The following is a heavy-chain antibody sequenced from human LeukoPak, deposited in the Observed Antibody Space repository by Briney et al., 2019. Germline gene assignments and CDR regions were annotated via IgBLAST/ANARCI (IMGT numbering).Heavy chain of an antibody. D-gene: IGHD1-14*01. J-gene: IGHJ1*01. CDR3: ARDSSEIRSLIVH. V-gene: IGHV1-69*13. CDR2: IIPIFGTA. Sequence: GASVKVSCKASGGTFSSYAISWVRQAPGQGLEWMGGIIPIFGTANYAQKFQGRVTIIADESTSTAYMELSSLRSEDTAVYYCARDSSEIRSLIVHWGQGTLVTVSS. CDR1: GGTFSSYA.